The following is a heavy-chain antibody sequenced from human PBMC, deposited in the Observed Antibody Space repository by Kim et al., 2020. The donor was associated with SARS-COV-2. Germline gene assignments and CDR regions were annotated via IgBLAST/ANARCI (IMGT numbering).Heavy chain of an antibody. V-gene: IGHV3-30*02. CDR3: AKDPRARSSNWYPDY. Sequence: ADSVRVRCTISRDNSKNTLFLQMNSLRAEDTAVYYCAKDPRARSSNWYPDYGGQGTLVTVSS. D-gene: IGHD6-13*01. J-gene: IGHJ4*02.